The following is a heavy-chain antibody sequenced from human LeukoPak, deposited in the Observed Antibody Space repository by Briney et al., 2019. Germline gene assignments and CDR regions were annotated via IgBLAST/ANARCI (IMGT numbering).Heavy chain of an antibody. D-gene: IGHD2-2*01. Sequence: GGSLRLSCAASGFTFSDYGMNWVRQAPGKGLEWVSSISSSSYIYYADSVKGRFTISRDNAKNSLYLQMNSLRAEDTAVYYCARDVGEYCSSTNCYASHYWGQRALVTVSS. CDR1: GFTFSDYG. V-gene: IGHV3-21*04. J-gene: IGHJ4*02. CDR2: ISSSSYI. CDR3: ARDVGEYCSSTNCYASHY.